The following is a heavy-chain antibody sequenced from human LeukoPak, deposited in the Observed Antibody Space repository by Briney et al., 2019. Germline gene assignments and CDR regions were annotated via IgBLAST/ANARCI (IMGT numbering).Heavy chain of an antibody. CDR2: INPNSGGT. CDR3: ARNVVVVAAPPLGY. Sequence: ASVKVSCKASGYTFTGYYMHWVRRAPGQGLEWMGWINPNSGGTNYAQKFQGRVTMTRDTSISTAYMELSRLRSDDTAVYYCARNVVVVAAPPLGYWGQGTLVTVSS. CDR1: GYTFTGYY. V-gene: IGHV1-2*02. J-gene: IGHJ4*02. D-gene: IGHD2-15*01.